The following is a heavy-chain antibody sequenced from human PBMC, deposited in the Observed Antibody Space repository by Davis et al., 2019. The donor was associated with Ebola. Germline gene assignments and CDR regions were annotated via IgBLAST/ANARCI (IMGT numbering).Heavy chain of an antibody. V-gene: IGHV3-7*01. Sequence: GESLKISCAASGFTFSTYWRSWFGQPPGKGLEGVANIKQDGSEKYYVDSVKGRFTISRDNAKNSVFLQMNSLRAEDTAVYYCASHDYGDYAGPDYWGQGTLVTVSS. J-gene: IGHJ4*02. D-gene: IGHD4-17*01. CDR2: IKQDGSEK. CDR3: ASHDYGDYAGPDY. CDR1: GFTFSTYW.